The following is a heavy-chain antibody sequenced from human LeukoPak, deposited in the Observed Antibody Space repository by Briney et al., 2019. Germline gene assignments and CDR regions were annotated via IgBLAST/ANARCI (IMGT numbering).Heavy chain of an antibody. D-gene: IGHD3-22*01. Sequence: SETLSLTCTVSGGSISSYYWSWIRQPPGKGLEWIGYIYYSGSTNYNPSLKSRLTISVDTSKNQVSLKLSSVTAADTAVYYCARVRGMDDSSGYYHYYFDYWGQGTLATVSS. CDR3: ARVRGMDDSSGYYHYYFDY. V-gene: IGHV4-59*08. J-gene: IGHJ4*02. CDR1: GGSISSYY. CDR2: IYYSGST.